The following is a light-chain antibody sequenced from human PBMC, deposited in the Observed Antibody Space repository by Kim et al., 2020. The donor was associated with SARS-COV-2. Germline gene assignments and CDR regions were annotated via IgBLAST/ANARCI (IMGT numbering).Light chain of an antibody. J-gene: IGLJ2*01. CDR2: EHN. V-gene: IGLV6-57*04. CDR1: SGRIASNY. CDR3: QSFDSSNPVV. Sequence: FMLTQPHSVSESPGKTVTISCTRSSGRIASNYVQWYQKRPGSAPTTVIYEHNQRPSGVPDRFSGSIDSSSNSASLTISGLQPEDEADYYCQSFDSSNPVVCGGGTQLTVL.